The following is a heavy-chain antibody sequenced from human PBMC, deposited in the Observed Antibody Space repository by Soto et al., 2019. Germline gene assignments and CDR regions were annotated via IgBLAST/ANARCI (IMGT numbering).Heavy chain of an antibody. V-gene: IGHV4-31*03. CDR2: IYYSGST. Sequence: QVQLQESGPGLVKPSQTLSLTCTVSGGSISSGGYYWSWIRQHPGKGLEWIGYIYYSGSTYYNPSLKSRVTISVDTSKNQFSLKLSSVTAADTAVYYCARDSHYCSSTSCWSYYYGMDVWGQGTTVTVSS. CDR1: GGSISSGGYY. CDR3: ARDSHYCSSTSCWSYYYGMDV. J-gene: IGHJ6*02. D-gene: IGHD2-2*01.